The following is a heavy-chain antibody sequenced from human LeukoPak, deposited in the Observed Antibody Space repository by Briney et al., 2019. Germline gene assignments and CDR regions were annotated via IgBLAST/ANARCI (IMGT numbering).Heavy chain of an antibody. CDR3: ARDSRGSSWFFDY. Sequence: SETLSLTCNVTGGSISPYYWSWIRQPPGKGLEWIGYIYYIGSTNYNPSLKSRVTISVDTSKNHFSLRLNSVTAADTAVYYCARDSRGSSWFFDYWGQGALVTVSS. J-gene: IGHJ4*02. CDR2: IYYIGST. D-gene: IGHD6-13*01. CDR1: GGSISPYY. V-gene: IGHV4-59*01.